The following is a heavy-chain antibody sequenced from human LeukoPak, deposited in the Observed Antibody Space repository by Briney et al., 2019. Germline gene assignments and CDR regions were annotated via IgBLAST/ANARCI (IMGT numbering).Heavy chain of an antibody. Sequence: GGSLRLSCAASGFTFSDYYRSWIRQAPGKGLGWVSYISSSGSTIYYADSVKGRFTISRDNAKNSLYLQMNSLRAEDTAVYYCARDPEVVPAAIWVAHMDVWGKGTTVTVSS. V-gene: IGHV3-11*01. CDR3: ARDPEVVPAAIWVAHMDV. J-gene: IGHJ6*03. CDR1: GFTFSDYY. CDR2: ISSSGSTI. D-gene: IGHD2-2*02.